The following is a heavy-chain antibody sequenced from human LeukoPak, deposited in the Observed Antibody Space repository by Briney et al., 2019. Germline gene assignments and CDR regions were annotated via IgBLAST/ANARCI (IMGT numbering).Heavy chain of an antibody. D-gene: IGHD6-19*01. CDR2: IHPSGTT. CDR3: ARETEVPGGRSWDF. Sequence: SETLSLTCTVSGGSISSYYWNWIRQPAGKGLEWIGRIHPSGTTNHNPSLKSRVIMSLDMSNNQFSLKVRSVTAADTAVYYCARETEVPGGRSWDFWGQGSLVTVSS. V-gene: IGHV4-4*07. CDR1: GGSISSYY. J-gene: IGHJ4*02.